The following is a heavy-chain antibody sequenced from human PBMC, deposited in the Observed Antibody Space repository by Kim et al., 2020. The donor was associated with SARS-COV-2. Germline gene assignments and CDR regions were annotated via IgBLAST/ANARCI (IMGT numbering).Heavy chain of an antibody. CDR3: ARDVTKYSGSWLFSY. D-gene: IGHD6-13*01. J-gene: IGHJ4*02. Sequence: DAVKGRLTISRDDAKNSLYLQMNSLRVEDTAVYYCARDVTKYSGSWLFSYWGQGSLVTVSS. V-gene: IGHV3-7*01.